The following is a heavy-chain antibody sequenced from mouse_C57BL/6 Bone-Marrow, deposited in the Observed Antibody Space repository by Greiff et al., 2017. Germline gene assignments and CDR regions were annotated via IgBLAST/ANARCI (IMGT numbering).Heavy chain of an antibody. D-gene: IGHD3-2*02. Sequence: QVQLQQSGAELVRPGASVKLSCKASGYTFTDYHINWVKPRPGQGLEWIARMYPGSGTTYYNEKFKGKATLTAEKTSSTAYIQLNSLTAEDSSVYFGAREEDSSGFAYWGQGTLVTVSA. V-gene: IGHV1-76*01. CDR3: AREEDSSGFAY. CDR2: MYPGSGTT. J-gene: IGHJ3*01. CDR1: GYTFTDYH.